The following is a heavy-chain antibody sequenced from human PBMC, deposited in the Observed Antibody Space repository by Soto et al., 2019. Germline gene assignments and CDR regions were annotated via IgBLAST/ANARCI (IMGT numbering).Heavy chain of an antibody. CDR2: IYYSGST. CDR1: GGSISSYY. V-gene: IGHV4-59*01. Sequence: SETLSLTCTVYGGSISSYYWSWIRQPPGKGLEWIGYIYYSGSTNYNPSLKSRVTISVDTSKNQFSLKLSSVTAADTAVYYCASVIVGAPYFDYWGQGTLVPVSS. D-gene: IGHD1-26*01. CDR3: ASVIVGAPYFDY. J-gene: IGHJ4*02.